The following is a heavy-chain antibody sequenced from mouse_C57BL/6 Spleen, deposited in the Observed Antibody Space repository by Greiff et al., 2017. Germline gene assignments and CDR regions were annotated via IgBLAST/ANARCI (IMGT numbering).Heavy chain of an antibody. J-gene: IGHJ1*03. Sequence: VQLQQSGAELVKPGASVKISCKASGYAFSSYWMNWVKQRPGKGLEWIGQIYPGDGDTNYNGKFKGKATLTADKSASTAYMQLSILTSEDSAVYFCARTRAYGSSPYWYFDVLGTGTTVTVSS. CDR1: GYAFSSYW. V-gene: IGHV1-80*01. CDR2: IYPGDGDT. D-gene: IGHD1-1*01. CDR3: ARTRAYGSSPYWYFDV.